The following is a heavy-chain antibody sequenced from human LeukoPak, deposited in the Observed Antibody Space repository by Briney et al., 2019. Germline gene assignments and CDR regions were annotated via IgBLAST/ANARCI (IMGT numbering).Heavy chain of an antibody. J-gene: IGHJ4*02. D-gene: IGHD1-26*01. Sequence: KPSETLSLTCAVYGGSFSGYYWSWIRQPPGKRLEWIGEINHSGSTNYNPSLKSRVTISVDTSKNQFSLKLSSVTAADTAVYYCARGPTGYSGSSPAEYYFDYWGQGTLVTVSS. CDR2: INHSGST. CDR3: ARGPTGYSGSSPAEYYFDY. V-gene: IGHV4-34*01. CDR1: GGSFSGYY.